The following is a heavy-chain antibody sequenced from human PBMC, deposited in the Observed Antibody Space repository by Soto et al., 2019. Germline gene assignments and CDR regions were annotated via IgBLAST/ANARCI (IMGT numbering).Heavy chain of an antibody. J-gene: IGHJ6*02. CDR1: GYIFVNYG. CDR3: VMVDNYVTPTPQDV. Sequence: QVQLVQSGDEVKKRGASVKVSCKACGYIFVNYGIAWVRQAPGQGLEWMGWISPYTGNTHSATKVQGRLTMTTDTSTSTAYTDLGSLTSDDTAVYYCVMVDNYVTPTPQDVWGQGTTVTVSS. V-gene: IGHV1-18*01. D-gene: IGHD3-16*01. CDR2: ISPYTGNT.